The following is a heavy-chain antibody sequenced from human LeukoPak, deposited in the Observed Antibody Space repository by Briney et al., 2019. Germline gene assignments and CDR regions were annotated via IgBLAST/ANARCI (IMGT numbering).Heavy chain of an antibody. V-gene: IGHV4-61*02. CDR3: ARGRTYYDSSGYLYYFDY. D-gene: IGHD3-22*01. CDR1: GGSISSGSYY. J-gene: IGHJ4*02. Sequence: SETLSLTCTGSGGSISSGSYYWSWIRQPAGKGLEWIGRIYTSGSTNYNPSLKSRVTISVDTSKNQFSLKLSSVTAADTAVYYCARGRTYYDSSGYLYYFDYWGQGTLVTVSS. CDR2: IYTSGST.